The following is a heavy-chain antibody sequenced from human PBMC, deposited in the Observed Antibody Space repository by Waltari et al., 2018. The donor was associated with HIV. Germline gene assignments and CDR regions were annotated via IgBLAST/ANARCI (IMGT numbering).Heavy chain of an antibody. D-gene: IGHD1-26*01. CDR1: GFTVSRNY. Sequence: EVQLVESGGGLVQPGGSLRLSCAASGFTVSRNYMSWVRQAPGKWLEWVSVIYSGGSTYYADSVKGRFTISRDNSKNTLYLQMNSLRAEDTAVYYCATSPLGVWGNWFDPWGQGTLVTVSS. J-gene: IGHJ5*02. V-gene: IGHV3-66*01. CDR2: IYSGGST. CDR3: ATSPLGVWGNWFDP.